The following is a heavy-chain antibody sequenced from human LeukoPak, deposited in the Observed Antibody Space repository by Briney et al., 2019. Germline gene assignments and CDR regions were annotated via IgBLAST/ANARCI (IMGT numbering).Heavy chain of an antibody. Sequence: SETLSLTCAVYGGSFSGYYWSWIRQPPGKGLEWIGEINHSGSTNYNPSLKSRVTISVDTSKNQFSLKLSSVTAADTAVYYCARGVGGYASDLRYSSGWYGDYWGQGTLVTVSS. CDR2: INHSGST. V-gene: IGHV4-34*01. J-gene: IGHJ4*02. CDR3: ARGVGGYASDLRYSSGWYGDY. CDR1: GGSFSGYY. D-gene: IGHD6-19*01.